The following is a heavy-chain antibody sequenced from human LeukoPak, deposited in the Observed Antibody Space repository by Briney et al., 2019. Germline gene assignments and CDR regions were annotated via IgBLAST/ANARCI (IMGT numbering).Heavy chain of an antibody. J-gene: IGHJ6*03. CDR3: ARGYRGVKTRYYYYYYMDV. CDR1: GYSISSNYY. Sequence: TSETLSLTCTVSGYSISSNYYWGWIRQPPGKGLEWIGEISHSGSTNYSPSLKSRVTISVDTSKNQFSLKLSSVTAADTAVYYCARGYRGVKTRYYYYYYMDVWGKGTTVTVSS. CDR2: ISHSGST. V-gene: IGHV4-38-2*02. D-gene: IGHD3-10*01.